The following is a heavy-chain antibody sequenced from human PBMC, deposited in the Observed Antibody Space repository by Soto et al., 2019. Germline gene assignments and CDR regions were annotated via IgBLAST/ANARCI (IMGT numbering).Heavy chain of an antibody. CDR2: IKQDGSEK. CDR3: AREDRGGYSGYDGTATYYYGMGV. D-gene: IGHD5-12*01. CDR1: GFTFSSYW. Sequence: PGGSLRLSCAASGFTFSSYWMSWVRQAPGKGLEWVANIKQDGSEKYYVDSVKGRFTISRDNAKNSLYLQMNSLRAEDTAVYYCAREDRGGYSGYDGTATYYYGMGVRRQGTTVTVSS. V-gene: IGHV3-7*03. J-gene: IGHJ6*02.